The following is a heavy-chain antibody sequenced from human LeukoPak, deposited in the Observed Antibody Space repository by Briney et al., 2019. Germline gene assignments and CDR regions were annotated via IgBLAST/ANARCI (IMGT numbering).Heavy chain of an antibody. J-gene: IGHJ4*02. V-gene: IGHV3-23*01. CDR2: ISRSGDKT. D-gene: IGHD3-22*01. CDR3: ARELYDSSDY. CDR1: GFSFSGYT. Sequence: GGSLRLSCAASGFSFSGYTMYWVRQAPGKGLEWVAGISRSGDKTYYADSVKGRFTISRDNSKNTLYLQMNSLRAEDTAVYYCARELYDSSDYWGQGTLVTVSS.